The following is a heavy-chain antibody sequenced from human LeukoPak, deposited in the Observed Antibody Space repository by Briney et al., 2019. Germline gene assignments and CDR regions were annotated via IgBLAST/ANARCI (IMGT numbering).Heavy chain of an antibody. J-gene: IGHJ4*02. CDR3: ARDLRSSGSGFDY. D-gene: IGHD3-22*01. Sequence: GGSLRLSCVASGFTFSSYWMHWVRQAPGKGLVWVSRINSDGSSTGYADSVKGRFTISRDNAKNTLCLQMNSLRAEDTAVYYCARDLRSSGSGFDYWGQGTLVTVSS. CDR1: GFTFSSYW. V-gene: IGHV3-74*01. CDR2: INSDGSST.